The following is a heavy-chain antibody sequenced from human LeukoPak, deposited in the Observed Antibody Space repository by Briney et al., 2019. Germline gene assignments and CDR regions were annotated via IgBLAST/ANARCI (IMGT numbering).Heavy chain of an antibody. CDR3: ARDRLYSSSWYLRSGRGLSVGY. CDR2: INPNSGGT. D-gene: IGHD6-13*01. J-gene: IGHJ4*02. V-gene: IGHV1-2*02. Sequence: ASVKVSCKASGYTFTGYYMHWVRQAPGQGLEWMGWINPNSGGTNYAQKFQGRVTMTRDTSTSTAYMELSRLRSDDTAVYYCARDRLYSSSWYLRSGRGLSVGYWGQGTLVTVSS. CDR1: GYTFTGYY.